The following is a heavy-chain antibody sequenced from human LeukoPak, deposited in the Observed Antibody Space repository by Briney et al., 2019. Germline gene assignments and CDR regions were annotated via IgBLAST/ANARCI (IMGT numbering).Heavy chain of an antibody. J-gene: IGHJ4*02. Sequence: SETLSLTCAVDGGSFSGYYWSWIRQPPGKGLEWIGEINHSGSTNYNPSLKSRVTISVDTSKNQFSLKLSSVTAADTAVYYCAGNFYCGGDCYSDYWGQGTLVTVSS. D-gene: IGHD2-21*02. CDR2: INHSGST. CDR1: GGSFSGYY. V-gene: IGHV4-34*01. CDR3: AGNFYCGGDCYSDY.